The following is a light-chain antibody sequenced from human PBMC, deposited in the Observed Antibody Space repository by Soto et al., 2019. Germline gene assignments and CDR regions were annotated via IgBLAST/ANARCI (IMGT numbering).Light chain of an antibody. CDR1: SSDLGGYNY. V-gene: IGLV2-14*01. CDR2: EVS. Sequence: QSLLTHPASVSGSPGQSITISCTGTSSDLGGYNYFSWYQQHPGKAPKLIIYEVSNRPSGVSDRFSGSKSDNTASLTISGLQDEDEADYYCSSYTTSTHVFGTGTKVTVL. J-gene: IGLJ1*01. CDR3: SSYTTSTHV.